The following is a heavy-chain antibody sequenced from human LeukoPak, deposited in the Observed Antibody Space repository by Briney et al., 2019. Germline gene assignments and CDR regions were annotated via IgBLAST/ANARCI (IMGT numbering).Heavy chain of an antibody. Sequence: SETLSLTCAVYGGSFSGYYWSWIRQPPGKGLEWIGEINHSGSTNYNPSLKSRVTISVDTSKNQFSLQLSSVTAADTAVYYCARGFEYNYRYTFGYWGQGTLVTVSS. CDR1: GGSFSGYY. J-gene: IGHJ4*02. CDR3: ARGFEYNYRYTFGY. D-gene: IGHD5-18*01. V-gene: IGHV4-34*01. CDR2: INHSGST.